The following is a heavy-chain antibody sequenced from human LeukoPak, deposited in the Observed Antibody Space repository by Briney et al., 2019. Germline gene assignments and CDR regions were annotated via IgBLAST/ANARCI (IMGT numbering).Heavy chain of an antibody. Sequence: PGGSLRLSCAASGFTFSSYSMNWVRQAPGKGLEWVSYISSSSSTIYYADSVKGRFTISRDNAKNSLYLQMNSLRAEDTAVYYCARDARVGTMIVVATYYYYGMDVWGQGTTVTVSS. CDR1: GFTFSSYS. CDR2: ISSSSSTI. V-gene: IGHV3-48*04. J-gene: IGHJ6*02. CDR3: ARDARVGTMIVVATYYYYGMDV. D-gene: IGHD3-22*01.